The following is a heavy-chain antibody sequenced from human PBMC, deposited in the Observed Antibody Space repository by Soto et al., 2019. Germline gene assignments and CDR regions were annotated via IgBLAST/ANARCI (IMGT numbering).Heavy chain of an antibody. CDR3: ASCLVTSYFYYYGMDV. V-gene: IGHV1-69*12. Sequence: QVQLVQSGAEVKKPGSSVKVSCKASGGTFSSYSISWVRQAPGQGLEWMGGTIPIFGTTNYAQKFQGRVTITADESTSTAYLELSSLGSEDTAVYYCASCLVTSYFYYYGMDVWGQGTTVTVSS. J-gene: IGHJ6*02. CDR2: TIPIFGTT. CDR1: GGTFSSYS. D-gene: IGHD2-21*02.